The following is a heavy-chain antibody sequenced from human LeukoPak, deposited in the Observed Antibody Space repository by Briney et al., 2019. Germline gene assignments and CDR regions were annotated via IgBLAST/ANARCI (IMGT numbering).Heavy chain of an antibody. CDR1: GFTFSSYS. CDR2: ISSSGTTI. V-gene: IGHV3-48*04. Sequence: GGSLRLSCAASGFTFSSYSMNWVRQAPGKGLEWVSYISSSGTTIYYADSVKGRFTISRDNAKNSLYLQMNSLRAEDTAVYYCASPPLAGGDAFDIWGQGTMVTVSS. D-gene: IGHD1-26*01. J-gene: IGHJ3*02. CDR3: ASPPLAGGDAFDI.